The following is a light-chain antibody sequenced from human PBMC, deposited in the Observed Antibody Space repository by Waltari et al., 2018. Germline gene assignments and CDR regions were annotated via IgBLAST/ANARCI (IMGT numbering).Light chain of an antibody. J-gene: IGKJ2*01. Sequence: VLTQSPGTLSLSPGERVTLSCRASQSLTKRYIARYQQKPGQAPRLLIYGASSRAAGIPDRFSGSGSGTDYTLTISRLEPEDFAVYYCQQYGSSVLYTFGQGTKLEIK. CDR1: QSLTKRY. CDR2: GAS. CDR3: QQYGSSVLYT. V-gene: IGKV3-20*01.